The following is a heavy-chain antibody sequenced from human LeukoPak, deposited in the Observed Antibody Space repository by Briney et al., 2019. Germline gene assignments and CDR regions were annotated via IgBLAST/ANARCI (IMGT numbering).Heavy chain of an antibody. CDR1: GFTFSDYY. D-gene: IGHD3-9*01. CDR3: ARDWGYDILTGYSLGYMDV. Sequence: GGSLRLSCAASGFTFSDYYMSWIRQAPGKGLEWVSYISSSGSTIYYADSVKGRFTFSRDNAKNSLYLQMNSLRAEDTAVYYCARDWGYDILTGYSLGYMDVWGKGTTVTVSS. J-gene: IGHJ6*03. CDR2: ISSSGSTI. V-gene: IGHV3-11*01.